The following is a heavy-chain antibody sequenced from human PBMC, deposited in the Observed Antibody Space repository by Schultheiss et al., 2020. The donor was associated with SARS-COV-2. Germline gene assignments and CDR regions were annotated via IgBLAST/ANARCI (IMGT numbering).Heavy chain of an antibody. CDR1: GDTSMSDA. V-gene: IGHV3-30-3*01. CDR3: ARSRQLVLGRFDY. CDR2: ISNDENKK. D-gene: IGHD3-16*01. Sequence: GGSLRLSCAASGDTSMSDAMHWVRQAPGKGLEWVALISNDENKKNFADSVKGRFTISRDNSKNTVYLQMNSLRRDDTAVYYCARSRQLVLGRFDYWGQGTLVTVSS. J-gene: IGHJ4*02.